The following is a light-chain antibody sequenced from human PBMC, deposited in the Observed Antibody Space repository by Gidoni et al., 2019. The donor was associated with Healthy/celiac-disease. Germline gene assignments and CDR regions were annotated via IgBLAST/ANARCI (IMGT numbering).Light chain of an antibody. Sequence: QSVLTQPTSGSGAPGQRVTIACTGSSSNIGAGYDVHWYQQLPGTAPKLLIYGNSNRPSGVPDRFSGSKSGTSASLAITGLQAEDEADYYCQSYDSSLSGWVFGGGTKLTVL. V-gene: IGLV1-40*01. J-gene: IGLJ2*01. CDR1: SSNIGAGYD. CDR2: GNS. CDR3: QSYDSSLSGWV.